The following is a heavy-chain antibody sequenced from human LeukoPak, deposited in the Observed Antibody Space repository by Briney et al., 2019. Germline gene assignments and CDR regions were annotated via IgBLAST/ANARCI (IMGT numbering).Heavy chain of an antibody. CDR3: ARHPRGSNNWSYYFDY. J-gene: IGHJ4*02. V-gene: IGHV4-59*08. CDR2: IYYDGST. D-gene: IGHD1-1*01. Sequence: PSETLSLTCTVYGGSISSYYWTWIRQSPEKGLEWIGYIYYDGSTNYNPSLTRRVIISIDRSKNHFSLKLNSVIAADTAVYYCARHPRGSNNWSYYFDYWGQGALVTVSS. CDR1: GGSISSYY.